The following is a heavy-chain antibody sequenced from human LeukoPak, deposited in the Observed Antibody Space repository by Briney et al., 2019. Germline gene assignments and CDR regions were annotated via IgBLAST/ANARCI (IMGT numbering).Heavy chain of an antibody. CDR2: IYHSGST. Sequence: SETLSLTCSVSGGSIISHSHYWGWIRQSPGKGLEWIGSIYHSGSTYYNPSLKSRVTISVDTSKNQFSLKLSSVTAADTAVYYCARDSRSWALDMWGQGAVVTVSS. D-gene: IGHD6-6*01. CDR3: ARDSRSWALDM. J-gene: IGHJ3*02. V-gene: IGHV4-39*07. CDR1: GGSIISHSHY.